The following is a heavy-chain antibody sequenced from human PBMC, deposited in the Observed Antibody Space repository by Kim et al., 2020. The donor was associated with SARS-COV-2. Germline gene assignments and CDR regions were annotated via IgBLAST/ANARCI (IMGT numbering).Heavy chain of an antibody. D-gene: IGHD6-13*01. J-gene: IGHJ4*02. CDR3: ARFESSWALGDY. V-gene: IGHV4-39*01. Sequence: YYNPALKSRVTISVDTSKNQFSLKLSSVTAADTAVYYCARFESSWALGDYWGQGTLVTVSS.